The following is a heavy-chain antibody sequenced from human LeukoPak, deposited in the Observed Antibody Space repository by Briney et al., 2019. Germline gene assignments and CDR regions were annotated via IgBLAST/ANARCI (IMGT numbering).Heavy chain of an antibody. D-gene: IGHD6-13*01. Sequence: SETLSLTCTVSGGSISSYYWSWIRQPPGKGLEWIGYIYCSGSTNYNPSLKSRVTISVDTSKNQFSLKLSTVTAADTAVYYCARDWGSGIAAAGAFDIWGQGTMVTVSS. CDR2: IYCSGST. CDR3: ARDWGSGIAAAGAFDI. V-gene: IGHV4-59*01. CDR1: GGSISSYY. J-gene: IGHJ3*02.